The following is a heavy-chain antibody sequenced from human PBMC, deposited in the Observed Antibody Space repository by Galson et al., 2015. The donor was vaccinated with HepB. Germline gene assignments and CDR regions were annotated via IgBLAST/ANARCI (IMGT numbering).Heavy chain of an antibody. CDR1: GGSISSSSYY. J-gene: IGHJ4*02. D-gene: IGHD3-10*01. CDR2: IYYSGST. Sequence: LSLTCTVSGGSISSSSYYWGWIRQPPGKGLEWIGSIYYSGSTYYNPSLKSRVTISVDTSKNQFSLKLSSVTAADTAVYYCARQTYYGSGSYLYWGQGTLVTVSP. CDR3: ARQTYYGSGSYLY. V-gene: IGHV4-39*01.